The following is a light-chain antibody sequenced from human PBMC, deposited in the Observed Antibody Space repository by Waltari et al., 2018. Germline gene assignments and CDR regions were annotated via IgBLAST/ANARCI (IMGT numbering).Light chain of an antibody. CDR2: EAS. Sequence: DIRMTQSPSTLSASAGDRVIISCRASQSISKWLAWYQQKPVKAPKLLNYEASTLQSGVPSRFSGTGSGTDFTLTISSLQPDDFATYYCQQYNSYSLLTFGGGTKVEIK. CDR3: QQYNSYSLLT. V-gene: IGKV1-5*03. J-gene: IGKJ4*01. CDR1: QSISKW.